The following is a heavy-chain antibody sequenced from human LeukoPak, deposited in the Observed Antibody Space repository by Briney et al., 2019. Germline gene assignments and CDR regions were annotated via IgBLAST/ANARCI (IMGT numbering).Heavy chain of an antibody. J-gene: IGHJ4*02. Sequence: PGGSLRLSCAASGFTFSRFGMHWVRQSPGKGLEWVAVISYDGSDKYYADSVKGRFTISRDNSRDWVFLQMSSLRAEDTAVYYCVSGIALYYFDYWGQGTLVTVSS. CDR2: ISYDGSDK. CDR1: GFTFSRFG. CDR3: VSGIALYYFDY. D-gene: IGHD6-13*01. V-gene: IGHV3-30*03.